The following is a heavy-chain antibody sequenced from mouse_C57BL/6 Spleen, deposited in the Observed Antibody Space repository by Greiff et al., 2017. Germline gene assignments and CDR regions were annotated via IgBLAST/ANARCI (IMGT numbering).Heavy chain of an antibody. D-gene: IGHD2-1*01. CDR1: GFSLTSYG. J-gene: IGHJ2*01. CDR2: IWRGGST. V-gene: IGHV2-2*01. CDR3: ARNGIYYGNYPFDY. Sequence: VQLQQSGPGLVQPSPSLSITCTVSGFSLTSYGVHWVRQSPGQGLEWLGVIWRGGSTDYNAAFISRLSISKDNSKSQVFFKMNSLQADDTAIYYCARNGIYYGNYPFDYWGQGTTLTVSS.